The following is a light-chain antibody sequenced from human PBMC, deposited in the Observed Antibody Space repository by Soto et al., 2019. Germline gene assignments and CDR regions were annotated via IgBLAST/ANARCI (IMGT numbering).Light chain of an antibody. CDR1: QSVSNF. V-gene: IGKV3-20*01. CDR3: QQYGSSGT. Sequence: EIVMTQSPATLSVSPGERATLSCRASQSVSNFLAWYQQKPGQAPRLLIYAASSRATGIPDRFSGSGSGTDFTLTISRLEPEDFAVYYCQQYGSSGTFGQGTKV. J-gene: IGKJ1*01. CDR2: AAS.